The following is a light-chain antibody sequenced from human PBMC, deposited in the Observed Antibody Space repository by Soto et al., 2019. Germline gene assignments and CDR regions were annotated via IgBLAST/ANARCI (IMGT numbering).Light chain of an antibody. Sequence: EIVLTQSPATLSLSPGERATLSCRASQSVSSYLAWYQQKPGQAPRLLIYDASNRATGIPARFSGSGSGTDFTLTISSREPEDVAIYYCQQRSNWPPVTFGGGTKVEIK. V-gene: IGKV3-11*01. J-gene: IGKJ4*01. CDR3: QQRSNWPPVT. CDR2: DAS. CDR1: QSVSSY.